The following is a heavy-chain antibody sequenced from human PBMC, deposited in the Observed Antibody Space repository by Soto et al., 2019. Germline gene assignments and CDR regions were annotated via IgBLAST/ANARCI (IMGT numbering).Heavy chain of an antibody. CDR3: ARTGRAQGIAAADY. J-gene: IGHJ4*02. D-gene: IGHD6-13*01. CDR2: IYYSGST. CDR1: GGSISSYY. V-gene: IGHV4-59*01. Sequence: QVQLQESGPGLVKPSETLSLTCTVSGGSISSYYWSWIRQPPGKGLEWIGYIYYSGSTNYNPSLKSRVTIPVDTSKHQFSLKLSSVTAADTAVYYCARTGRAQGIAAADYWGQGTLVTVSS.